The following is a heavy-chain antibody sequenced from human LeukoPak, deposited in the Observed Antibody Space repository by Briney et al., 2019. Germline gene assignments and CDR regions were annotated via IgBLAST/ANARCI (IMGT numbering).Heavy chain of an antibody. V-gene: IGHV3-48*03. J-gene: IGHJ4*02. D-gene: IGHD2-2*01. CDR2: ISSSGSTI. CDR1: GFTFSSYE. Sequence: HPGGSLRLSCAASGFTFSSYEMNWVRQAPGKGLEWVSYISSSGSTIYYADSVKGRFTISRDNAKNSLYLQMNSLRAEDTAVYYCARMPIVVVPAAPDYWGQGTLVTVSS. CDR3: ARMPIVVVPAAPDY.